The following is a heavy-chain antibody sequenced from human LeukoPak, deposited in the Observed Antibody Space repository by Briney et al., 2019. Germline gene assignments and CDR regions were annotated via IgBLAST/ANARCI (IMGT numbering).Heavy chain of an antibody. CDR2: IYYSGST. J-gene: IGHJ4*02. CDR3: ARPAAVAAVWDFDY. Sequence: SETLSFTCTVSGGSISSSSYYWGWVRRPPGKGLEWIGSIYYSGSTYYNPSLKSRVTISVDTSKNQFSLKVSSVTAADTAVHYCARPAAVAAVWDFDYWGQGTLVTVSS. V-gene: IGHV4-39*01. D-gene: IGHD6-19*01. CDR1: GGSISSSSYY.